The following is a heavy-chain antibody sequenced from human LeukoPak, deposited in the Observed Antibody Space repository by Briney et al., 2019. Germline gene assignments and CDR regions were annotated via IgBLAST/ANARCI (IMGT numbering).Heavy chain of an antibody. CDR3: ARLPRRWLDLDY. CDR1: GGSISSSSYY. J-gene: IGHJ4*02. CDR2: IYYSGST. Sequence: KPSETLSLTCTVSGGSISSSSYYWGWIRQPPGKGLEWIGSIYYSGSTYYNPSLKSRVTISVDTSKNQFSLRLSSVTAADTAVYYCARLPRRWLDLDYWGQGTLVTVSS. D-gene: IGHD6-19*01. V-gene: IGHV4-39*01.